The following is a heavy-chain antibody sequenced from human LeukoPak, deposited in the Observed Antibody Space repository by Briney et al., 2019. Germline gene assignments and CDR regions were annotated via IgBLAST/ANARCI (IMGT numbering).Heavy chain of an antibody. J-gene: IGHJ4*02. Sequence: ASVKVSCKASGYTFTGYYMHWVRQAPGQGLEWMGWINPNSGGTNYAQKFQGWVTMTRDTSISTAYMELSRLKSDDTAVYYCAMLDTAMGTDYWGQGTLVTVSS. CDR2: INPNSGGT. V-gene: IGHV1-2*04. D-gene: IGHD5-18*01. CDR1: GYTFTGYY. CDR3: AMLDTAMGTDY.